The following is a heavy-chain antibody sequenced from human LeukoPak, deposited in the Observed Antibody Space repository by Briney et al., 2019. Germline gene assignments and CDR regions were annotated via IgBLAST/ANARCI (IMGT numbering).Heavy chain of an antibody. CDR3: AKDMYPSSDSSGYYYPGY. Sequence: PGRSPRLSCAASGFTFDDYAMHWVRQAPGKGLEWVSGISWNSGSIGYADSVKGRFTISRDNAKNSLYLQMNSLRAEDTALYYCAKDMYPSSDSSGYYYPGYWGQGTLVTVSS. D-gene: IGHD3-22*01. CDR1: GFTFDDYA. CDR2: ISWNSGSI. V-gene: IGHV3-9*01. J-gene: IGHJ4*02.